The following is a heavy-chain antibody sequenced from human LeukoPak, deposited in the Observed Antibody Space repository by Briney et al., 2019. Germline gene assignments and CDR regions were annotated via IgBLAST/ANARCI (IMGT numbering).Heavy chain of an antibody. CDR2: INHSGST. V-gene: IGHV4-34*01. D-gene: IGHD3-22*01. J-gene: IGHJ3*02. CDR1: GGSFSGYY. CDR3: ARGTSRGYDSSGYGARRRAFDI. Sequence: PSETLSLTCAVYGGSFSGYYWSWIRQPPGKGLEWIGEINHSGSTNYNPSLKSRVTISVDTSKNQFSLKLSSVTAADTAVYYCARGTSRGYDSSGYGARRRAFDIWGQGTMVTVSS.